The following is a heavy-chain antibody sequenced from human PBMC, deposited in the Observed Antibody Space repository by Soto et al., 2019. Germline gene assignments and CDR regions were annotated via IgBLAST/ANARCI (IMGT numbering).Heavy chain of an antibody. Sequence: ASVKVSCKASGYTFTSYDINWVRQATGQGLEWMGWMNPNSGNTGYAQKFQGRVTMTRNTSISTAYMELSSLRSEDTAVYYCARPYSSSWYYYYGMDVWGQGTKVTVS. CDR3: ARPYSSSWYYYYGMDV. D-gene: IGHD6-13*01. J-gene: IGHJ6*02. CDR1: GYTFTSYD. CDR2: MNPNSGNT. V-gene: IGHV1-8*01.